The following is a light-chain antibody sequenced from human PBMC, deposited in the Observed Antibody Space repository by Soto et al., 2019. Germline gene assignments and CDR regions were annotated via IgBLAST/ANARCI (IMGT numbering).Light chain of an antibody. CDR1: QSISSY. CDR3: QQSYSTRYT. Sequence: DIQMTQSPSSLSASVGDRVTITCRASQSISSYLNWYQQKPGKAPKLLIYAASSLQSGVPSRFSGSGSGTDFTLTISSLQPEDFATYYCQQSYSTRYTFGQGTKVDI. J-gene: IGKJ2*01. V-gene: IGKV1-39*01. CDR2: AAS.